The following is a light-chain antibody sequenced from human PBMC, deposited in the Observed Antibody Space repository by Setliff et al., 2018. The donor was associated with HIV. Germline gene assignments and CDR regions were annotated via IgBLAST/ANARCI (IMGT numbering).Light chain of an antibody. Sequence: QSALTQPASVSGPPGQSITISCTGTSSDVGGYNYVSWYQQHPGKAPKLMIYDVSKRPSGVSNRFSGSKSGNTASLTISGLQAEDEADYYCCSYAGDSTYVCGPGTKVTVL. CDR1: SSDVGGYNY. J-gene: IGLJ1*01. CDR3: CSYAGDSTYV. CDR2: DVS. V-gene: IGLV2-23*02.